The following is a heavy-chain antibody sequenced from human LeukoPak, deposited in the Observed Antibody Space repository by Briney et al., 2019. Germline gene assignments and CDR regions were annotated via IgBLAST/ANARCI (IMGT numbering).Heavy chain of an antibody. CDR3: AKGGAMADKYYQE. J-gene: IGHJ1*01. CDR2: TTDSGSRT. Sequence: PGGSLRLSCAASGFTFSSYAMRWVRQAPGKGLEWASSTTDSGSRTYYADSVKGRFTISRDNSKNMLYLQMNSLRAEDTAVYYCAKGGAMADKYYQEWGQGTLVTVSS. CDR1: GFTFSSYA. D-gene: IGHD6-19*01. V-gene: IGHV3-23*01.